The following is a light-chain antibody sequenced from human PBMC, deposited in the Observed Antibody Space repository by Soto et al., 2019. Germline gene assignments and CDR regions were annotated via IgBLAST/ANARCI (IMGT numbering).Light chain of an antibody. Sequence: QLVLTQPHSASGTPGQRVTISCSGSISNIGSNSVHWFQQVPGTAPKPLIYSSNQRPSGVPERFSGSKSGTSASLAISGLQSEDAADYYCAAWDDSLNGHIFGTGTKLTVL. CDR1: ISNIGSNS. V-gene: IGLV1-44*01. CDR3: AAWDDSLNGHI. J-gene: IGLJ1*01. CDR2: SSN.